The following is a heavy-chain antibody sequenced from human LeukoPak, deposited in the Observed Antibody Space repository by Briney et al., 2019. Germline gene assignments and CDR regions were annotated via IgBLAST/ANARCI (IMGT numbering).Heavy chain of an antibody. D-gene: IGHD1-26*01. CDR3: ARGRGVGATALDY. CDR1: GFIFSSYA. CDR2: ISYDGNYK. Sequence: GGSLRLSCAASGFIFSSYAMHWVRQAPGKGLEWVALISYDGNYKYYADSVKGRFTISRDNAKNSLYLQMNSLRAEDTAVYYCARGRGVGATALDYWGQGTLVTVSS. V-gene: IGHV3-30*04. J-gene: IGHJ4*02.